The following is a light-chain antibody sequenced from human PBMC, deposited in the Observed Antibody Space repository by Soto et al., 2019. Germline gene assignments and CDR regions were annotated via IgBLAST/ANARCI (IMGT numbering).Light chain of an antibody. CDR2: GNS. V-gene: IGLV1-40*01. CDR1: SSNIGAGYE. J-gene: IGLJ2*01. CDR3: QSYDSSLSVV. Sequence: QAVVTQPPSVSGAPGQRVTISCTGSSSNIGAGYEVHWYQQLPGTAPKLLIYGNSNRPSGVPDRFSGSKSGTSASLAITGLQAEDEADYNCQSYDSSLSVVFGGGTKLTV.